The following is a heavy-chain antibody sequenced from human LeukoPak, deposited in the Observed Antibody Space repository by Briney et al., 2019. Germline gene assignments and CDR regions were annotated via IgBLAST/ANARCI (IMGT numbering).Heavy chain of an antibody. CDR2: INSDGSST. J-gene: IGHJ4*02. D-gene: IGHD3-3*01. V-gene: IGHV3-74*01. CDR3: ARGYYDFWSGYRIDY. CDR1: GFTFSSYW. Sequence: PGGSLRLSCAASGFTFSSYWMQWVRQAPGKGLVWVSRINSDGSSTSYADSVKGRFTISRDNAKNTLYLQMNSLRAEDTAVYYCARGYYDFWSGYRIDYWGQGTLVTVSS.